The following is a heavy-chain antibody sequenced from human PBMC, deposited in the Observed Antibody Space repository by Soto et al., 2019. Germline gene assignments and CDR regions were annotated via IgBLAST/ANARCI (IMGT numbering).Heavy chain of an antibody. V-gene: IGHV4-59*01. D-gene: IGHD6-19*01. J-gene: IGHJ5*02. Sequence: PSETLSLTCTVSGGSITSYYLNCIRQPPGKGLEWIGYIYYSGNTNYNPSLSSRVTISVDTSKNQFSLNLTSVTAADTAMYYCARSGVSSAWYWFDPWGQGTLVTVSS. CDR1: GGSITSYY. CDR3: ARSGVSSAWYWFDP. CDR2: IYYSGNT.